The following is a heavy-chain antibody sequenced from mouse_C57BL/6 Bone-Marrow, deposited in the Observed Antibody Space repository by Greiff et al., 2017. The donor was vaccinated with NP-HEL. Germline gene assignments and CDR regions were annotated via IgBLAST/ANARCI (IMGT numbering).Heavy chain of an antibody. V-gene: IGHV1-69*01. J-gene: IGHJ2*01. CDR2: IDPSDSYT. CDR1: GYTFTSYW. D-gene: IGHD2-3*01. Sequence: QVQLQQPGAELVMPGASVKLSCKASGYTFTSYWMHWVKQRPGQGLEWIGEIDPSDSYTNYNQKFKGKSTLTVDKSSSTAYMQLSSLTSEDSAVYYCARRGMDGYYVLFYCFDYWGQGTTLTVSS. CDR3: ARRGMDGYYVLFYCFDY.